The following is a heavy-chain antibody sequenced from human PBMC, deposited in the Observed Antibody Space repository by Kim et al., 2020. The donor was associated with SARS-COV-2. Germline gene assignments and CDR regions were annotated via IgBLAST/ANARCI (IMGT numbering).Heavy chain of an antibody. CDR3: ARDRDYYDSSGYYIDY. D-gene: IGHD3-22*01. V-gene: IGHV4-34*13. Sequence: SLKSRVTISVDTSKNQFSLKLSSVTAADTAVYYCARDRDYYDSSGYYIDYWGQGTLVTVSS. J-gene: IGHJ4*02.